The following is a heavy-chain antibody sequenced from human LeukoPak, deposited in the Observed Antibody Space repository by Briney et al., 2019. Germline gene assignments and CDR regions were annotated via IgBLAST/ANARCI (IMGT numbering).Heavy chain of an antibody. CDR3: AQSYYYDSSGSFDY. CDR2: ISAYNGNT. V-gene: IGHV1-18*01. J-gene: IGHJ4*02. D-gene: IGHD3-22*01. CDR1: GYTFTSYG. Sequence: GASVKVSCKASGYTFTSYGISWVRPAPGQGLEWMGWISAYNGNTNYAQKLQGRVTMTTDTSTSTAYMELRSLRSDDTAVYYCAQSYYYDSSGSFDYWGQGTLVTVSS.